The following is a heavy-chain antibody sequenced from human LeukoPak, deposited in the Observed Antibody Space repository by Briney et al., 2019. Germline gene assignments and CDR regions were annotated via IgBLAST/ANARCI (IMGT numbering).Heavy chain of an antibody. Sequence: GVSLRLSCAASGFSFDDYPMHWVRQAPREGLEWVSLINEDGGKTFYADSVRGRFTISRDNSKNSLYLQMNSLRTEDTALYYCAKEIDTLGTNAFDIWGQGTIVTVSS. CDR2: INEDGGKT. J-gene: IGHJ3*02. V-gene: IGHV3-43*02. D-gene: IGHD2-15*01. CDR1: GFSFDDYP. CDR3: AKEIDTLGTNAFDI.